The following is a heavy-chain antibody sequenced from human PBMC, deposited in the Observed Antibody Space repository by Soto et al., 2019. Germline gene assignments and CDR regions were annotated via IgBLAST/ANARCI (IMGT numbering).Heavy chain of an antibody. CDR3: ARLSGYCSSTSCYKRAPGQDGAFDY. J-gene: IGHJ4*02. CDR1: GYSFTSYW. Sequence: GESLKISCKGSGYSFTSYWIGWVRQMPGKGLEWMGIIYPGDSDTRYSPSFQGQVTISADKSISTAYLQWSSLKASDTAMYYCARLSGYCSSTSCYKRAPGQDGAFDYWGQGTLVTVSS. V-gene: IGHV5-51*01. D-gene: IGHD2-2*02. CDR2: IYPGDSDT.